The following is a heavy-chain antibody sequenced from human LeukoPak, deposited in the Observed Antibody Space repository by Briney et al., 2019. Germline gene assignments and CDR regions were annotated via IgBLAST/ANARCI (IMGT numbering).Heavy chain of an antibody. J-gene: IGHJ4*02. D-gene: IGHD3-10*01. CDR1: GGSIIINNYY. CDR2: IFYSGTT. Sequence: PSETLSLTCAVSGGSIIINNYYWGWIRQPPRKGLEWIGTIFYSGTTYRNPSLKSRITMSADTSKDQFSLTLSSVTAADTGVYYCARRYDYYGSGSYFDYWGQGLLVTVSS. CDR3: ARRYDYYGSGSYFDY. V-gene: IGHV4-39*01.